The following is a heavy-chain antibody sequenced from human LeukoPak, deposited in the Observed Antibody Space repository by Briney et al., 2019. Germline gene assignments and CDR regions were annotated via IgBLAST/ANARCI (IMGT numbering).Heavy chain of an antibody. CDR1: GGSISSYY. Sequence: SETLSLXCTVSGGSISSYYWSWSRQPPGKGLEWIGYIYYSGSTNYNPSLKSRVTISVDTSKNQFSLKLSSVTAADTAVYYCARVVSYCDSSGYHYYFDYWGQGTLVTVSS. V-gene: IGHV4-59*01. J-gene: IGHJ4*02. CDR2: IYYSGST. D-gene: IGHD3-22*01. CDR3: ARVVSYCDSSGYHYYFDY.